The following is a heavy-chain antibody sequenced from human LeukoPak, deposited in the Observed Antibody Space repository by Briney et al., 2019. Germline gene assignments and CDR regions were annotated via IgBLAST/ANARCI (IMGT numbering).Heavy chain of an antibody. CDR2: VDTSGST. D-gene: IGHD4-17*01. J-gene: IGHJ3*01. V-gene: IGHV4-61*02. CDR1: GDSISSGYY. CDR3: TSGEYTQGSDV. Sequence: NPSETLSLTCAVSGDSISSGYYWCWIRQSAGKGLEWIGRVDTSGSTKYNPSLKSRVTISFDTSKNQSSLRLTSVTAADTAVYYCTSGEYTQGSDVWGQGTMVTVTS.